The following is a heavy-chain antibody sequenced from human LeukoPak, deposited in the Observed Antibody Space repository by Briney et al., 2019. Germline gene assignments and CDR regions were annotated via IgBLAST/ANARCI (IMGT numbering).Heavy chain of an antibody. Sequence: GGSLRLSCAASGFTFSSYGMHWVRQAPGRGLEWVAVISYDGSSKYYADSVKGRFTISRDNSKNTLYLQMNSLRAEDTAVYYCAKISIFGVVINPADYWGQGTLVTVSS. CDR3: AKISIFGVVINPADY. V-gene: IGHV3-30-3*02. CDR2: ISYDGSSK. D-gene: IGHD3-3*01. CDR1: GFTFSSYG. J-gene: IGHJ4*02.